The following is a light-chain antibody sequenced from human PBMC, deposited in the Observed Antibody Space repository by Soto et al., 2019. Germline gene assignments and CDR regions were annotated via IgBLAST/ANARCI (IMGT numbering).Light chain of an antibody. J-gene: IGLJ2*01. Sequence: QSVLTQPPSASGTPGQRVTSSCSGSSSNVGRNTVNWYQQFPGAAPKLLIYTYNQRPSGVPDRFSGSRSGTSASLAISGLQSEDEADYYCAAWDDSLNGPVFGGGTKVTVL. CDR3: AAWDDSLNGPV. CDR1: SSNVGRNT. V-gene: IGLV1-44*01. CDR2: TYN.